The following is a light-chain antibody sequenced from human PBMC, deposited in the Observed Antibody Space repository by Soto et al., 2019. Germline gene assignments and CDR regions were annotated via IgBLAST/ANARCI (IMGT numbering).Light chain of an antibody. J-gene: IGLJ2*01. CDR3: QVWDSSSVV. Sequence: SYELTQPPSVSVAPGKTARITCGGNNIGSKSVHWYQHKPGQSPVLIIYNDSDRPSGIPERFSGSKSGNTATLTINRVEDEDAADYYCQVWDSSSVVFGGGTKLTVL. V-gene: IGLV3-21*04. CDR1: NIGSKS. CDR2: NDS.